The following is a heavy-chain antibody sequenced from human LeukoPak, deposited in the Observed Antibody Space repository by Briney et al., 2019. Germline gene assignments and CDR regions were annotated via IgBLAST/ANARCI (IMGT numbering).Heavy chain of an antibody. CDR2: INSDGSST. D-gene: IGHD5-18*01. CDR1: GFTFSSYW. Sequence: QPGGSLRLSCAASGFTFSSYWMHWVRQAPGKGLVWVSRINSDGSSTSYADSVKGRFTVSRDNAKDTLYLQMNSLRAEDTAVYYCARARSGGYSYGWDYWGQGTLVTVSS. CDR3: ARARSGGYSYGWDY. J-gene: IGHJ4*02. V-gene: IGHV3-74*01.